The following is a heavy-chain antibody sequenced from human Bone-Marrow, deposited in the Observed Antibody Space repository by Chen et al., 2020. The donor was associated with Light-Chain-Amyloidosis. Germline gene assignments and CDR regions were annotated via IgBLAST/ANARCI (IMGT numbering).Heavy chain of an antibody. J-gene: IGHJ4*02. Sequence: EVKKPGESLKISCKGSGYTFPNYWIGWVRQMPGKGLEWMGVIYPDDSDARYSPSFEGQVTISADKSITTAYLQWRSLKASDTAMYYCARRRDGYNFDYSGQGTLVTVSS. V-gene: IGHV5-51*01. CDR2: IYPDDSDA. D-gene: IGHD5-12*01. CDR3: ARRRDGYNFDY. CDR1: GYTFPNYW.